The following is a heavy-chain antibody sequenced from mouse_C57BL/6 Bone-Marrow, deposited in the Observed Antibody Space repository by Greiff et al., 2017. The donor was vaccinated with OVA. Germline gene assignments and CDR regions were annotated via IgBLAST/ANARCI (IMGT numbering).Heavy chain of an antibody. J-gene: IGHJ3*01. CDR1: GFNIKDDY. CDR2: IDPENGAT. V-gene: IGHV14-4*01. CDR3: TKGYSNCFAWFAY. D-gene: IGHD2-5*01. Sequence: VQLQQSGAELVRPGASVKLSCTASGFNIKDDYMHWVKQRPEQGLEWIGWIDPENGATEYASQFQGKATITADTSSNTAYLQLSSLTSEDTAVYYCTKGYSNCFAWFAYWGQGTLVTVSA.